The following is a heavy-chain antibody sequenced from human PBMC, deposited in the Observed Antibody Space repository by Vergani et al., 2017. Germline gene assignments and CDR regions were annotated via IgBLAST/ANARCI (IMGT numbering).Heavy chain of an antibody. J-gene: IGHJ4*02. Sequence: LLVSGGGFIPAGGSLSLSCAASGFAFSLYDMHWVRQATGKVLEWVSALTGGGGSTYYADSFKCRFIISRDNSRDTLYLQMNSLRPEDTATYYCVKDAGSYENFFDSWGQGTLVTVSS. V-gene: IGHV3-23*01. CDR2: LTGGGGST. CDR1: GFAFSLYD. D-gene: IGHD1-26*01. CDR3: VKDAGSYENFFDS.